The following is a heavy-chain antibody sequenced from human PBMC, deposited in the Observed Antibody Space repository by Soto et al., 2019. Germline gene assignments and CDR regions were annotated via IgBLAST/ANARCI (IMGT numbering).Heavy chain of an antibody. CDR2: ISSSGSTI. Sequence: SLRLSCAASGFTFSSYEMNWVRQAPGKGLEWVSYISSSGSTIYYADSVKGRFTISRDNAKNSLYLQMNSLRAEDTAVYYCAGEGLRYFDWLGPDYYYGMDVWGQGTTVTVSS. D-gene: IGHD3-9*01. J-gene: IGHJ6*02. CDR3: AGEGLRYFDWLGPDYYYGMDV. CDR1: GFTFSSYE. V-gene: IGHV3-48*03.